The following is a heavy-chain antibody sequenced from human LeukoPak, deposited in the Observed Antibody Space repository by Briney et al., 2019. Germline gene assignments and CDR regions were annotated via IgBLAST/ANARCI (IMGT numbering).Heavy chain of an antibody. CDR2: IYTSGST. V-gene: IGHV4-59*10. J-gene: IGHJ6*02. CDR3: ARQPPQYYGMDV. CDR1: GGSFSNYY. Sequence: SETLSLTCAVSGGSFSNYYWSWVRQPAGKGLEWIGRIYTSGSTNYNPSVKSRVTMSVDTSNNQFSLKLTSVTAADTAVYYCARQPPQYYGMDVWGQGTTVTVSS. D-gene: IGHD1-14*01.